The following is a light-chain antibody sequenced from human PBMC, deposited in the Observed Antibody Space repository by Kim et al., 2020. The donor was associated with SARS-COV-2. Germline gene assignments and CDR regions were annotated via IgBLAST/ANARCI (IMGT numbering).Light chain of an antibody. V-gene: IGLV6-57*03. CDR1: SGAIASSY. J-gene: IGLJ2*01. Sequence: KTLTISCIRSSGAIASSYVQWYQQRPGSAPTTVIYENNQRPSGVSDRFSGSIDRSSNSASLTISGLKTEDEADFYCQSYDSSTVVFGGGTQLTVL. CDR2: ENN. CDR3: QSYDSSTVV.